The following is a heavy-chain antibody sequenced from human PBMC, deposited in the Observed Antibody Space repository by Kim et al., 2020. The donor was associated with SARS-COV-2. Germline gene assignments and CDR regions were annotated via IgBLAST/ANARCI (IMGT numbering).Heavy chain of an antibody. CDR3: ARASLPENYGLEGSDAFDI. D-gene: IGHD4-17*01. V-gene: IGHV4-59*01. CDR2: IYYSGST. J-gene: IGHJ3*02. CDR1: GGSISSYY. Sequence: SETLSLTCTVSGGSISSYYWSWIRQPPGKGLEWIGYIYYSGSTNYNPSLKSRVTISVDTSKNQFSLKLSSVTAADTAVYYCARASLPENYGLEGSDAFDIWGQGTMVTVSS.